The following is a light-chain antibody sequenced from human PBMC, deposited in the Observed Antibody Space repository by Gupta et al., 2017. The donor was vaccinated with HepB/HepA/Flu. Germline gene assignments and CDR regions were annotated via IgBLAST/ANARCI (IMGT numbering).Light chain of an antibody. CDR3: QQYYNWPRS. Sequence: VMTQSPATLSVSTGERATLPCRASQSLGTNLDWYQQKPGQAPRFLIYGASSRNIGIPARFSGSGSGTEFTLTISNLQSEDFAVYYCQQYYNWPRSFGQGTKLEIK. J-gene: IGKJ2*04. CDR1: QSLGTN. CDR2: GAS. V-gene: IGKV3-15*01.